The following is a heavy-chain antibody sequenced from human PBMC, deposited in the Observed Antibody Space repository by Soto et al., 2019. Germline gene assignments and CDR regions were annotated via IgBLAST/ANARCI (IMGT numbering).Heavy chain of an antibody. Sequence: SVKVSCKASGGTFSSYAISWVRQAPGQGLEWMGGIIPIFGTANYAQKFQGRVTITADESTSTAYMELSSLRSEDTAVYYCARDHGDSPYYYSGMDVWGQGTTVTVSS. CDR1: GGTFSSYA. CDR2: IIPIFGTA. V-gene: IGHV1-69*13. CDR3: ARDHGDSPYYYSGMDV. J-gene: IGHJ6*02. D-gene: IGHD3-22*01.